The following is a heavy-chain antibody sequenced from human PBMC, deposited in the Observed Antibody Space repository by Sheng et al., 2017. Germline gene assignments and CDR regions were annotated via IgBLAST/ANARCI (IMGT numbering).Heavy chain of an antibody. V-gene: IGHV1-18*01. J-gene: IGHJ6*03. CDR1: GYTFNYYG. CDR2: ISAYNGNT. CDR3: AREEGVLIPVYYYMDV. D-gene: IGHD3-3*01. Sequence: QVQLVQSGAEVKKPGASMKVSCEASGYTFNYYGISWVRQAPGQGLEWMGWISAYNGNTNYAQRFQGRLTMTTDTSTNTAYMELRSLRSDDTAVYFCAREEGVLIPVYYYMDVWGQGTTVTVSS.